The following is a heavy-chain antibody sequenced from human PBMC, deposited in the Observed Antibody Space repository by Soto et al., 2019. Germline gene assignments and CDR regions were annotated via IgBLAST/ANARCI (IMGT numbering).Heavy chain of an antibody. J-gene: IGHJ6*02. CDR2: ISSDGDTI. CDR3: TKSGYILIYYFGMDV. D-gene: IGHD5-12*01. Sequence: EVQLIESGGGWVQPGTSLRVSCAASGFTFHEYAMHWVRQAPGKGLEWVSGISSDGDTIAYADSVQGRFTVFRDNAKNSLTQQMSSLSAEETALYYCTKSGYILIYYFGMDVWGQGTTVSASS. CDR1: GFTFHEYA. V-gene: IGHV3-9*01.